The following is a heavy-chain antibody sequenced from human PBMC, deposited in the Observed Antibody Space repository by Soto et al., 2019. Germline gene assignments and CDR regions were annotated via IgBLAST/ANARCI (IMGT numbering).Heavy chain of an antibody. CDR3: ARFSPPRKSYDSNPGWFDP. J-gene: IGHJ5*02. Sequence: ETLSLTCTVSGGSLNSYYWTWIRQSPGKGLEWIGYVSSTGSTNYNPSLKSRLTMSLDTSTNEVSLSLTSVTAADAAVYFCARFSPPRKSYDSNPGWFDPWGQGIMVTVS. D-gene: IGHD3-22*01. V-gene: IGHV4-59*01. CDR2: VSSTGST. CDR1: GGSLNSYY.